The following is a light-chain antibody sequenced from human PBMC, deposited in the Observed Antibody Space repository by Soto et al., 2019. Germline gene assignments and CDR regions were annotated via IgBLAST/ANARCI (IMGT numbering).Light chain of an antibody. CDR3: QVWDSSSDHVV. CDR1: NIGSKS. V-gene: IGLV3-21*04. Sequence: SYELTQPPSVSVAPGKTARITCGGTNIGSKSVHWYQQKPGQAPVLVIYYDSDRPSGIPERFSGSNSGNTATLTISRVEAEDDADYYCQVWDSSSDHVVFGGGTKLTVL. J-gene: IGLJ2*01. CDR2: YDS.